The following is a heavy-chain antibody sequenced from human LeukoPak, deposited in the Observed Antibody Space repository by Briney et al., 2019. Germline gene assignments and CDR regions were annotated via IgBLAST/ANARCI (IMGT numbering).Heavy chain of an antibody. CDR2: IRQDGSEK. CDR3: ARAIRALYYGMDV. Sequence: GGSLRLSCAASGFTFSSYWMSWVRQAQGKGLEWVANIRQDGSEKYYVDSVKGRFTISRDNAKNSLYLQMNSLRAEDTAVYYCARAIRALYYGMDVWGQGTTVTVSS. CDR1: GFTFSSYW. J-gene: IGHJ6*02. V-gene: IGHV3-7*01.